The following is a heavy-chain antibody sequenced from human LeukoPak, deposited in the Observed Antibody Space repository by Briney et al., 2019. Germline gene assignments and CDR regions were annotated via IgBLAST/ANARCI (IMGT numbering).Heavy chain of an antibody. Sequence: ASVKVSCKASGYTFTSYYMHWVRQAPGQGLEWMGIINPSGGSTSYAQKFQGRVTMTRDMSTSTVYMELSSLRSEDTAVYYCAREGRRLRFLEWLLRPNWFDPWGQGTLVTASS. D-gene: IGHD3-3*01. V-gene: IGHV1-46*01. CDR2: INPSGGST. CDR1: GYTFTSYY. CDR3: AREGRRLRFLEWLLRPNWFDP. J-gene: IGHJ5*02.